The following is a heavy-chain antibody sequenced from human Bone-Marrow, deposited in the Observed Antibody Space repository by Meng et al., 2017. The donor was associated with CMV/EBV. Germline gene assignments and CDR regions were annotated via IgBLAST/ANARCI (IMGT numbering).Heavy chain of an antibody. D-gene: IGHD5-12*01. Sequence: GESLKISCAASGFTFSDYYMSWIRQAPGKGLEWVSSISGSNSHIYYADSVKGRFTISRDNAKNSLHLQMSSLRAEDTAMYYCARGLGDSGSDNYFDYWGQGILVTVSS. J-gene: IGHJ4*02. V-gene: IGHV3-11*06. CDR2: ISGSNSHI. CDR1: GFTFSDYY. CDR3: ARGLGDSGSDNYFDY.